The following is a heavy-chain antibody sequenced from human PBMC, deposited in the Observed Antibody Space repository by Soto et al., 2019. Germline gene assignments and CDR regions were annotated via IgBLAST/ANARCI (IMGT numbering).Heavy chain of an antibody. CDR2: ISAYNGNT. J-gene: IGHJ3*02. CDR1: GYTFTSYG. V-gene: IGHV1-18*01. D-gene: IGHD2-21*01. CDR3: ARGHGGDSIVDAFDI. Sequence: ASVKVSCKASGYTFTSYGISWVRKAPGQGLEWMGWISAYNGNTNYAQKLQGRVTMTTDTSTSTAYMELRSLRSDDTAVYYCARGHGGDSIVDAFDIWGQGTMVTVSS.